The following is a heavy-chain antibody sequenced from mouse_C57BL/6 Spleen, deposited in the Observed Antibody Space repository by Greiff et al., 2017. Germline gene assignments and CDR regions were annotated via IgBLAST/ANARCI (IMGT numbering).Heavy chain of an antibody. CDR3: ARGAPLRLTYYYAMDY. D-gene: IGHD3-2*02. J-gene: IGHJ4*01. CDR2: IYPGSGST. Sequence: QVQLQQPGAELVKPGASVKMSCKASGYTFTSYWITWVKQRPGQGLEWIGDIYPGSGSTNYNEKFKSKATLTVDTSSSTAYMQLSSLTSEDSAVYYGARGAPLRLTYYYAMDYWGQGTSVTVSS. V-gene: IGHV1-55*01. CDR1: GYTFTSYW.